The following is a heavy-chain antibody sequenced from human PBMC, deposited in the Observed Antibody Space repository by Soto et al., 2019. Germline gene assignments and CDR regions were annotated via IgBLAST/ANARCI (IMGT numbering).Heavy chain of an antibody. CDR1: GFTFSNYA. D-gene: IGHD3-10*01. V-gene: IGHV3-48*02. CDR3: ARDSDPKGWYYFDS. J-gene: IGHJ4*02. Sequence: HPGGSLRLSCAASGFTFSNYAMNWVRQAPGKGLEWASYIGTSGSTLYYSDSVQGRFTISRDNAKNSLYLQMNSLRDEDTAVYYCARDSDPKGWYYFDSWGQGALVTVSS. CDR2: IGTSGSTL.